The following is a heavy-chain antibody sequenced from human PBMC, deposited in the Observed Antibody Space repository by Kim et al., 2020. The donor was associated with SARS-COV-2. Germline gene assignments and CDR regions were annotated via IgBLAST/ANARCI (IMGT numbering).Heavy chain of an antibody. V-gene: IGHV3-21*06. D-gene: IGHD3-10*01. CDR1: GFTFSGYS. CDR2: ISSSSSYI. CDR3: ARAPYGSGITARRLIEGAFEM. Sequence: GGSLRLSCVVSGFTFSGYSMNWVRQAPGKGLEWVSSISSSSSYIYYADSVKGRFTISRDNAKNPLYLQMNSLRAEDTAVYYCARAPYGSGITARRLIEGAFEMWGQGTRVTVSS. J-gene: IGHJ3*02.